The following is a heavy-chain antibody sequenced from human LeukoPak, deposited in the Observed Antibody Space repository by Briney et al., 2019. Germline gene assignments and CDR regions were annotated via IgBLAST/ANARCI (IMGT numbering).Heavy chain of an antibody. CDR2: ISAYNGNT. D-gene: IGHD2-2*02. Sequence: GASVKVSCKASGYTFSGYYLHWMRQAPGQGLEWMGWISAYNGNTNYAQKLQGRVTMTTDTSTSTAYMELRSLRSDDTAVYYCARDCTASHCYTPIDYWGQGTLVTVSS. CDR3: ARDCTASHCYTPIDY. CDR1: GYTFSGYY. J-gene: IGHJ4*02. V-gene: IGHV1-18*04.